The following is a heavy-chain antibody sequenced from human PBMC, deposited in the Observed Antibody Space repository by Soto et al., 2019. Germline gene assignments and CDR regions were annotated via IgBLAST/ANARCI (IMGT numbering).Heavy chain of an antibody. Sequence: QVQLQESGPGLVKPSETLSLTCTVSGGSISSYYCSWIRQPPGKGLEWIGYIYYSGSTNYNPSLKSRVTISVDTSKNQFSLKLSSVTAADTAVYYCARRYGPGFDYWGQGTLVTVSS. D-gene: IGHD4-17*01. CDR3: ARRYGPGFDY. CDR2: IYYSGST. J-gene: IGHJ4*02. CDR1: GGSISSYY. V-gene: IGHV4-59*08.